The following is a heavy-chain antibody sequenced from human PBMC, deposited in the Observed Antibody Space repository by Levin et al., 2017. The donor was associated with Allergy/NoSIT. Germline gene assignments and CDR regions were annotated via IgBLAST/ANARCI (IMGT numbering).Heavy chain of an antibody. V-gene: IGHV4-31*03. J-gene: IGHJ6*02. D-gene: IGHD3-10*01. CDR3: AGDECAWLGECYGMDV. Sequence: SPTLSLPCSVSGDSIRRGDYYWSWIRQHPGEGLEWIGFISYSGSAYYNPSLKSRLTVSLDKSKNQFSLKLSSVTVADTAVYYCAGDECAWLGECYGMDVWGQGTTVTVSS. CDR1: GDSIRRGDYY. CDR2: ISYSGSA.